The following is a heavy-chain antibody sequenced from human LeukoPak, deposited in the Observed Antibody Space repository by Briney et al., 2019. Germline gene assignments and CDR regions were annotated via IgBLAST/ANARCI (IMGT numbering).Heavy chain of an antibody. CDR3: ARDSPYYGSGSYGFDY. J-gene: IGHJ4*02. CDR1: GFTFSSYS. Sequence: GGSLRLSCAASGFTFSSYSMNWVRQAPGKGLEWVSSISSSSSYIYYADSAKGRFTISRDNAKNSLYLQMNSLRAEDTAVYYCARDSPYYGSGSYGFDYWGQGTLVTVSS. D-gene: IGHD3-10*01. V-gene: IGHV3-21*01. CDR2: ISSSSSYI.